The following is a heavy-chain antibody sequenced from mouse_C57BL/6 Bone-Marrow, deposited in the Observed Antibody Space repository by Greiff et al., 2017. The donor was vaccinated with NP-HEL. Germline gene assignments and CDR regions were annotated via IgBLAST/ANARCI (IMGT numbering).Heavy chain of an antibody. CDR3: AREASNYSFAY. CDR1: GFTFSDVY. V-gene: IGHV7-1*01. D-gene: IGHD2-5*01. CDR2: SRNKANDYTP. Sequence: EVHLVDSGGGLVQSGRSLRLSCATPGFTFSDVYMEWVRQAPGKGLEWIDASRNKANDYTPEYSASVKGRFVVSRDTSQSILYLQMNVLRAEDTAIYYYAREASNYSFAYWGQGTLVSVSA. J-gene: IGHJ3*01.